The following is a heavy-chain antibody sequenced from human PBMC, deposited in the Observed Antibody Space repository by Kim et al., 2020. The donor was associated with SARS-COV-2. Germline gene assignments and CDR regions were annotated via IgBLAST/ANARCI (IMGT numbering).Heavy chain of an antibody. J-gene: IGHJ6*02. Sequence: VKGRFTISRDNAKNSLYLQMNSLRAEDTAVYYCARGYSYGNYYYYGMDVWGQGTTVTVSS. V-gene: IGHV3-7*04. D-gene: IGHD5-18*01. CDR3: ARGYSYGNYYYYGMDV.